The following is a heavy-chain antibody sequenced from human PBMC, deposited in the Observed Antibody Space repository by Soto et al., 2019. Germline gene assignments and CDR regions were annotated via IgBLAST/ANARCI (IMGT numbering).Heavy chain of an antibody. CDR1: GFTFSSYA. CDR3: AREHYGDYAMDV. D-gene: IGHD4-17*01. J-gene: IGHJ6*02. V-gene: IGHV3-64*01. Sequence: VQLVESGGGLVQPGGSLRLSCAASGFTFSSYAMHWVRQAPGKGLEYVSAISSNGGSTYYANSVKGRFTISRDNSKNTLYLQMGSLRAEDMAVYYCAREHYGDYAMDVWGQGTTVTVSS. CDR2: ISSNGGST.